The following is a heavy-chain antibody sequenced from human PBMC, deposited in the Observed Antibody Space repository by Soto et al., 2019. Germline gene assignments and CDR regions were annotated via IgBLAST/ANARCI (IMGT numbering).Heavy chain of an antibody. J-gene: IGHJ6*02. Sequence: GGSLRLSCAASGFTFSSYSMNWVRQAPGKGLEWVSSISSSSSYIYYADSVKGRFTISRDNAKNSLYLQMNSLRAEDTAVYYCARHGAYYDSSGYYGMDVWGQRPTVTVSS. CDR2: ISSSSSYI. V-gene: IGHV3-21*01. D-gene: IGHD3-22*01. CDR1: GFTFSSYS. CDR3: ARHGAYYDSSGYYGMDV.